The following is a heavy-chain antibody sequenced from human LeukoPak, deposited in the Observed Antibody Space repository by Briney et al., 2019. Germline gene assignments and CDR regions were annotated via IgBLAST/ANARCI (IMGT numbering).Heavy chain of an antibody. D-gene: IGHD2-15*01. CDR2: IYSGGSK. CDR3: AREGVAAKDAFDI. Sequence: PGGSLRPSCAASGFAVSSNYMSWVRQAPGKGLEWVSVIYSGGSKDYADSVKGRFTISRDNSKNTLYLQMNSLRAEDTAVYYCAREGVAAKDAFDIWGRGTMVTVSS. J-gene: IGHJ3*02. CDR1: GFAVSSNY. V-gene: IGHV3-53*01.